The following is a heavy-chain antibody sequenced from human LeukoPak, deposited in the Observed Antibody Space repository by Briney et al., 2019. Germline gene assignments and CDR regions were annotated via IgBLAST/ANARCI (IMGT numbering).Heavy chain of an antibody. Sequence: ASVKVSCKASGYTFTSYYMHRVRQAPGQGLEWMGIISPSGGSTSYAQKFQGRVTMTRDMSTSTVYMELSSLRSEDTAVYYCARDLAYSSSWYVPDYWGQGTLVTVSS. CDR3: ARDLAYSSSWYVPDY. D-gene: IGHD6-13*01. V-gene: IGHV1-46*01. J-gene: IGHJ4*02. CDR1: GYTFTSYY. CDR2: ISPSGGST.